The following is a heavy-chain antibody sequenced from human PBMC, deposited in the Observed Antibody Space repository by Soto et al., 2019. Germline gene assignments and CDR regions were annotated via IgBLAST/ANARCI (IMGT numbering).Heavy chain of an antibody. CDR3: ARDPYSSSWYEGLFYYYYGMDV. J-gene: IGHJ6*02. CDR2: ISYDGSNK. V-gene: IGHV3-30-3*01. Sequence: GGSLRLSCAASGFTFSSYAMHWVRQAPGKGLEWVAVISYDGSNKYYADPVKGRFTISRDNSKNTLYLQMNSLRAEDTAVYYCARDPYSSSWYEGLFYYYYGMDVWGQGTTVTVSS. CDR1: GFTFSSYA. D-gene: IGHD6-13*01.